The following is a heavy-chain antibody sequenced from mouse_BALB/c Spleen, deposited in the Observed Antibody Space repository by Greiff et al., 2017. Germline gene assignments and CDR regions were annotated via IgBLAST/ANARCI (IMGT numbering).Heavy chain of an antibody. CDR3: ARYYYGSSYAMDY. J-gene: IGHJ4*01. CDR1: GYSITSDYA. CDR2: ISYSGST. Sequence: DVKLQESGPGLVKPSQSLSLTCTVTGYSITSDYAWNWIRQFPGNKLEWMGYISYSGSTSYNPSLKSRISITRDTSKNQFFLQLNSVTTEDTATYYGARYYYGSSYAMDYWGQGTSVTVSA. D-gene: IGHD1-1*01. V-gene: IGHV3-2*02.